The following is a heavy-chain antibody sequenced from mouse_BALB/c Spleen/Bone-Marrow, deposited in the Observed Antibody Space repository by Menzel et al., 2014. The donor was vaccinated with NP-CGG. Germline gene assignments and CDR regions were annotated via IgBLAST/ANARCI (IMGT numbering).Heavy chain of an antibody. CDR2: ITPSNGDT. CDR3: SREGAY. CDR1: GYTFTSYY. Sequence: QVQLQQSGAELVKPGASVKLSCKASGYTFTSYYMYWVKPRPGQGLEWIGEITPSNGDTNFNEKFKSKTTLTVDKSSSTAYMQLSSPTSEDSAVYYCSREGAYWGQGTLVTVSA. V-gene: IGHV1S81*02. J-gene: IGHJ3*01.